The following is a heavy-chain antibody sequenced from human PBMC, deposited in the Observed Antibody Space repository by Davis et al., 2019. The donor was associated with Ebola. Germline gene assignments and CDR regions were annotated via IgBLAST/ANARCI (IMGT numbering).Heavy chain of an antibody. V-gene: IGHV3-21*01. CDR2: ISSSSNYI. D-gene: IGHD2-8*02. Sequence: GGSLRLSCVASGFTFSHYAMNWVRQAPGKGLEWIYNISSSSNYIYYAESVKGRFTISRDNAKNSLTLQMNSLGAEDTAVYYCARGRRLLADAFHIWGQGTMVTASS. J-gene: IGHJ3*02. CDR3: ARGRRLLADAFHI. CDR1: GFTFSHYA.